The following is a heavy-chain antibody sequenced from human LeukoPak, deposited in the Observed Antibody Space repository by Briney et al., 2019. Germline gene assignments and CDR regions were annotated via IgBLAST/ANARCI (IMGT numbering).Heavy chain of an antibody. V-gene: IGHV4-59*01. D-gene: IGHD1-14*01. Sequence: SETLSLTCTVSGGSISSYYWSWIRQPPGKGLEWIGYIYYSGSTNYNPSLKSRVTISVDTSKNQFSLKLSSVTAADTAVYYCARGEPTAGYLYYYYMDVWGKGTTVTVSS. CDR3: ARGEPTAGYLYYYYMDV. CDR2: IYYSGST. J-gene: IGHJ6*03. CDR1: GGSISSYY.